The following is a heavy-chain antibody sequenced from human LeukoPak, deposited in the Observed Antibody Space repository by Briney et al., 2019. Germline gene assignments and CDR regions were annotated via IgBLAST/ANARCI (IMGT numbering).Heavy chain of an antibody. J-gene: IGHJ6*03. Sequence: SETLSLTCTVSGGSISSSSYYWGWIRQPPGKGVEWIGSIYYSGSTYYNPSLKSRVTISVDTSKNQFSLKLSSVTAADTAVYYCAPIITTYYMDVWGKGTTVTVSS. CDR3: APIITTYYMDV. V-gene: IGHV4-39*01. D-gene: IGHD3-22*01. CDR2: IYYSGST. CDR1: GGSISSSSYY.